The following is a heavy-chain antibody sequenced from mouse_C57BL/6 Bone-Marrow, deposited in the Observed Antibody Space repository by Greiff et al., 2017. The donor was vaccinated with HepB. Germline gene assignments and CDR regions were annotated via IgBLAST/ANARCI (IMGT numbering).Heavy chain of an antibody. CDR3: ASLYCNGFAD. CDR2: FHPGDGDT. V-gene: IGHV1-82*01. Sequence: VQLQQSGPELVKPGSSVKFSCKASGYAFSSSWMNWVKQRPGKGLEWFGRFHPGDGDTNYNGMFKGKATLTADNSSSTANMQLSSLTSEDSAVYFCASLYCNGFADWGQGTLVTVSA. J-gene: IGHJ3*01. D-gene: IGHD2-3*01. CDR1: GYAFSSSW.